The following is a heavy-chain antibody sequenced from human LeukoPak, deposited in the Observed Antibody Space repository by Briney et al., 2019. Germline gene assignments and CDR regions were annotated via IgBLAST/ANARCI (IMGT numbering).Heavy chain of an antibody. V-gene: IGHV4-59*11. CDR3: ARDTTFYDSSGYHPYWYFDL. CDR2: IYHTGAS. D-gene: IGHD3-22*01. J-gene: IGHJ2*01. Sequence: SETLSLTCSVSGGSITTHYWRWIRQPPGEGLQWIASIYHTGASNYNPSLKSRITISLDTSKNQIALELRYVTDANTGEYNPARDTTFYDSSGYHPYWYFDLWGRGTPVTVSS. CDR1: GGSITTHY.